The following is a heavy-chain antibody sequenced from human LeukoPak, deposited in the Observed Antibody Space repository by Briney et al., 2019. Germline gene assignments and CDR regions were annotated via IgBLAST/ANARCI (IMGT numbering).Heavy chain of an antibody. CDR2: ISSSGSTI. CDR3: ARDYYYDTRGYYFDY. V-gene: IGHV3-11*01. Sequence: GGSLRLSCAASGFTFSDYCMSWIRQAPGKGLEWLSYISSSGSTIYYADSVKGRFTISRDNAKNSLYLQMNSLRAEDTAVYYCARDYYYDTRGYYFDYWGQGTLVTVSS. J-gene: IGHJ4*02. D-gene: IGHD3-22*01. CDR1: GFTFSDYC.